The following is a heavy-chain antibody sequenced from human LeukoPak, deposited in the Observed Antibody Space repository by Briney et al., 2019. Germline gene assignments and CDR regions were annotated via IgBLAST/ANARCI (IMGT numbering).Heavy chain of an antibody. D-gene: IGHD6-13*01. CDR2: IYYSGST. CDR3: ARWDSSSWYRVFDY. J-gene: IGHJ4*02. Sequence: PSETLSLTCTVSGGSISSSSYYWGWIRQPPGKGLEWIGSIYYSGSTYYNPSLKSRVTISVDTSKNQFSLKLSSVTAADTAVYYCARWDSSSWYRVFDYWGQGTLVTVSS. V-gene: IGHV4-39*01. CDR1: GGSISSSSYY.